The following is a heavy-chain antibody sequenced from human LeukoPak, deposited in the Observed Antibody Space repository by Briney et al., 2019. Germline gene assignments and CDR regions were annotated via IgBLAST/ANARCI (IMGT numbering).Heavy chain of an antibody. CDR1: GGFFSGYY. Sequence: PSETLSLTCAVYGGFFSGYYWSWIRQPPGKGLEWIGEINHSGSTNYNPSLKSRVTISVDTSKNQLSLKLSSVTAADTAVYYCARGYRKLAHYWYFDLWGRGTLVTVSS. CDR2: INHSGST. J-gene: IGHJ2*01. V-gene: IGHV4-34*01. D-gene: IGHD1-1*01. CDR3: ARGYRKLAHYWYFDL.